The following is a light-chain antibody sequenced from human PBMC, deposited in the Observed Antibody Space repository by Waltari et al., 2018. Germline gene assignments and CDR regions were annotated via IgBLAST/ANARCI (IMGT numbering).Light chain of an antibody. CDR3: QQRSVWPPT. V-gene: IGKV3-11*01. J-gene: IGKJ2*01. Sequence: VFTQSPATLSLSPGEGATPSCRVSQSVGRSLAWIQQKPGQAPRLVIYDASFRATGIPARFSGSGSGTDFTLTISSLEAEDFAIYYCQQRSVWPPTFGRGTKLEIK. CDR2: DAS. CDR1: QSVGRS.